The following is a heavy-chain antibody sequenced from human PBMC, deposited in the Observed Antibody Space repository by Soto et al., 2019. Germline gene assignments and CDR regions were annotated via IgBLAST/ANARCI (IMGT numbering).Heavy chain of an antibody. Sequence: SETLSLTCSVSGGSISISEYYWSWIRQRPGKGLEWIGYIYYSGYAYYNPSLQSRVIISVDTSENRFSLKLSSVTAADTAVYYCARAVIKSRCDFDHWGPGTLVTVSS. CDR1: GGSISISEYY. CDR2: IYYSGYA. J-gene: IGHJ4*02. D-gene: IGHD3-22*01. V-gene: IGHV4-31*03. CDR3: ARAVIKSRCDFDH.